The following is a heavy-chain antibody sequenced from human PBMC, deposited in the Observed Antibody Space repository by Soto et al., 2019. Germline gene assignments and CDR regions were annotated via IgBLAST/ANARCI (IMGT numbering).Heavy chain of an antibody. CDR1: GGTFSSYA. CDR2: IIPIFGTA. V-gene: IGHV1-69*13. D-gene: IGHD6-19*01. Sequence: WASVKVSCKASGGTFSSYAISWVRQAPGQGLEWMGGIIPIFGTANYAQKFQGRVTITADESTSTAYMELSSLRSEDTAVYYCARERDGDRGSGWYGRDGMDVWGQGTTVTVSS. J-gene: IGHJ6*02. CDR3: ARERDGDRGSGWYGRDGMDV.